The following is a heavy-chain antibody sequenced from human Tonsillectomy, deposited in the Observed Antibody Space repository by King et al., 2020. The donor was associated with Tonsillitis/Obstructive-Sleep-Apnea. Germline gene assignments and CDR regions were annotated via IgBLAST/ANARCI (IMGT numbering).Heavy chain of an antibody. Sequence: VQLVQSGAEVKKSGESLRISCKGSGYSFTKYWISWVRQMPGKGLEWMGRIDPSDSYINYNPSFQGHVTISADNSISTAYLQWSSLKASDTAADYCARLVDTAMYSDHFYGMDVWGQGTTVTVSS. V-gene: IGHV5-10-1*03. CDR2: IDPSDSYI. CDR1: GYSFTKYW. D-gene: IGHD5-18*01. J-gene: IGHJ6*02. CDR3: ARLVDTAMYSDHFYGMDV.